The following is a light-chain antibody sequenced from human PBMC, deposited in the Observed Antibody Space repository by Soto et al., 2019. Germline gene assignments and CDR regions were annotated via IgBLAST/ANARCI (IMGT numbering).Light chain of an antibody. Sequence: QSALTQPASVSGSPGQSITISCTGTSSDVGGYNYVSWYQQHPGKAPKLMIYEVSNRPSGVSNRFSGSKSGNTASLTISGLQAEDEADYYCSSYTSSSIDYVLGTGTTHTVL. CDR1: SSDVGGYNY. CDR3: SSYTSSSIDYV. V-gene: IGLV2-14*01. CDR2: EVS. J-gene: IGLJ1*01.